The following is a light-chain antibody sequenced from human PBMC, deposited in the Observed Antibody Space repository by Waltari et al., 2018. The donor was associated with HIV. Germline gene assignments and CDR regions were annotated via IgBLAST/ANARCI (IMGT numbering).Light chain of an antibody. CDR1: ALPKQF. Sequence: SFELTQPPSVSVSPGQTARITCSGDALPKQFAYWYQQKPGQAPVLIIYQDTERPAGIPERFSGSSSGTRVTLTVSGVQAEDEADYYCQSADSSGTWVFGGGTKVAVL. CDR2: QDT. J-gene: IGLJ3*02. CDR3: QSADSSGTWV. V-gene: IGLV3-25*03.